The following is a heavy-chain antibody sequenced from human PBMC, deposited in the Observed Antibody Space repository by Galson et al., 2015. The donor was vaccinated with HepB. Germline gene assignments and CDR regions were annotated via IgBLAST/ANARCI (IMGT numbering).Heavy chain of an antibody. Sequence: SLRLSCAASGFTFSSYWMHWVRQPPGKGLVWVSRIISIYYADSVKGRFTISRDNARNSLYLQMNNLRDEDTAVYYCARVYDVLTGGMDVWGQGTTVTVSS. CDR2: IISI. CDR1: GFTFSSYW. D-gene: IGHD3-9*01. CDR3: ARVYDVLTGGMDV. J-gene: IGHJ6*02. V-gene: IGHV3-48*02.